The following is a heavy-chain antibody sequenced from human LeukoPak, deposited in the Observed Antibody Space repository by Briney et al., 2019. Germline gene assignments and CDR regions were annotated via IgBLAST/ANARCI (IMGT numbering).Heavy chain of an antibody. D-gene: IGHD3-22*01. Sequence: GASVKVSCKASGYTFTGYYMHWVRQAPGQGLEWMGWINPNSGGTNYAQKFQGRVTMTRDTSISTAYMELSRLRSDDTAVYYCARVRSDDSSGXXXYFDYWGQGTLVTVSX. J-gene: IGHJ4*02. CDR2: INPNSGGT. V-gene: IGHV1-2*02. CDR3: ARVRSDDSSGXXXYFDY. CDR1: GYTFTGYY.